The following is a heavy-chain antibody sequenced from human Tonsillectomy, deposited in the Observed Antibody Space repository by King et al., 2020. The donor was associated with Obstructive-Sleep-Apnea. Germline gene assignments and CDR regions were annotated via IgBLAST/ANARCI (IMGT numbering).Heavy chain of an antibody. CDR2: LDYSGIT. Sequence: VQLQESGPGLVKPSQTLSLTCTVAGGSITSGGYYGSWFRQHPGKGLERVWYLDYSGITYYNPSLKSRVTISVDTAKNQFSLKLSSVTAADKAAYYSARAIYYDSSGYYYVGAFDIWGQGTMVTVSS. CDR1: GGSITSGGYY. J-gene: IGHJ3*02. CDR3: ARAIYYDSSGYYYVGAFDI. V-gene: IGHV4-31*03. D-gene: IGHD3-22*01.